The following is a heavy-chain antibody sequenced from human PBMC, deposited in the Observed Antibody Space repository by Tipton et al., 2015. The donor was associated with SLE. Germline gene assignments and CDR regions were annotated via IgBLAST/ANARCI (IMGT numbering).Heavy chain of an antibody. CDR3: AGGESEVVIDY. D-gene: IGHD2-15*01. CDR2: VFTSGAS. V-gene: IGHV4-61*02. Sequence: GLVKPSETLSLTCSVSGVSISTGSYYWSWIRQSAGQGLEWMGRVFTSGASNSNPSLKSRVSISIDTSNNQFSLKLNSVTAADTAVYFCAGGESEVVIDYWGQGTLVTVSS. CDR1: GVSISTGSYY. J-gene: IGHJ4*02.